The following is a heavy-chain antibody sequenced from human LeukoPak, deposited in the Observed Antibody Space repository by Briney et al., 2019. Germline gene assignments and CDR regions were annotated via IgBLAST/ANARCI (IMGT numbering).Heavy chain of an antibody. J-gene: IGHJ6*03. Sequence: PGASVKVSCKTSGYTFTGSYIHWVRLAPGQGLEWMGWINPNTGGTNFGQKFQGRVTMSRDTSISTVSIEVSSLRSDDSAVYYCARGADLGGYSRYYMDVWGKGTTVTVSS. CDR3: ARGADLGGYSRYYMDV. V-gene: IGHV1-2*02. D-gene: IGHD3-16*01. CDR1: GYTFTGSY. CDR2: INPNTGGT.